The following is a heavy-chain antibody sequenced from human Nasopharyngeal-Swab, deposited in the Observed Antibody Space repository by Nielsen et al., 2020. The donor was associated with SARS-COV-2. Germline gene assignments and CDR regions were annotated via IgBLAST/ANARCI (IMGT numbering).Heavy chain of an antibody. D-gene: IGHD3-3*01. CDR1: GGSISSYY. J-gene: IGHJ6*02. CDR2: IYTSGST. V-gene: IGHV4-4*07. CDR3: ARGSRFTIFGVVPDYYYGMDV. Sequence: SETLSLTCTVSGGSISSYYWSWIRQPAGKGLEWIGRIYTSGSTSYNHSLKSRVTMSVDTSKNQFSLKLSSVTAADTAVYYCARGSRFTIFGVVPDYYYGMDVWGQGTTVTVSS.